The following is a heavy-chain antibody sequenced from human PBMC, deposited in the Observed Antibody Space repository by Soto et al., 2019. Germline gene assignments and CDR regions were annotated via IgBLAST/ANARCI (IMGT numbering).Heavy chain of an antibody. CDR1: GGAISTYY. Sequence: QVHLQESGPGLVKPSETLSLTCTVSGGAISTYYWTWIRQPAGKGLEWIGRIYSSGSTKYNPSLQSRVNMSLDTSNSRFSLRLTSGTAAVTAVYYCARGQRFSAWFDPWGQGTLVTVSS. CDR3: ARGQRFSAWFDP. D-gene: IGHD3-3*01. V-gene: IGHV4-4*07. CDR2: IYSSGST. J-gene: IGHJ5*02.